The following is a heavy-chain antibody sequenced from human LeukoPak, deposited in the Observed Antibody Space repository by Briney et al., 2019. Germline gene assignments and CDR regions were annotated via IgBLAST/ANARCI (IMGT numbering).Heavy chain of an antibody. CDR1: GGSISSYY. J-gene: IGHJ1*01. D-gene: IGHD6-13*01. CDR2: IYYSGST. CDR3: ARDEAAGLTTEYFQH. Sequence: PSETLSLTCTVSGGSISSYYWSWIRQPPGKGLEWIGYIYYSGSTNYNPSLKSRVTISVDTSKNQFSLKLSSVTAADTAVYYCARDEAAGLTTEYFQHWGQGTLVTVSS. V-gene: IGHV4-59*01.